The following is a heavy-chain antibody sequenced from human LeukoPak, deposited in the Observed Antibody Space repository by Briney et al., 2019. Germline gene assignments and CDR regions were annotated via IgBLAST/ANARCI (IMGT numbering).Heavy chain of an antibody. CDR3: ARGRLSMIVVVTPKDY. V-gene: IGHV3-21*01. CDR1: GFTFSSYS. J-gene: IGHJ4*02. Sequence: GGSLRLSCAASGFTFSSYSMNWVRQAPGKGLEWVSSISSSSSYIYYADSGKGRFTISRDNAKNSLYLQMNSLRAEDTAVYYCARGRLSMIVVVTPKDYWGQGTLVTVSS. CDR2: ISSSSSYI. D-gene: IGHD3-22*01.